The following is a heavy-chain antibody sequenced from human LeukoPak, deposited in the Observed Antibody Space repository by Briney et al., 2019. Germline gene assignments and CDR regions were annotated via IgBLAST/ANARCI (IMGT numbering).Heavy chain of an antibody. J-gene: IGHJ6*03. CDR2: ISPNSGGK. V-gene: IGHV1-2*02. D-gene: IGHD2-2*01. Sequence: GASVKVSCKASGYTFTDYYMHWVRQAPGQGLEWMGWISPNSGGKTYSQKFQGRVTMTRDTSISTAYMELSRLRSDDTALYYCARTYCSSASCSDYMDVWGRGTTVTISS. CDR1: GYTFTDYY. CDR3: ARTYCSSASCSDYMDV.